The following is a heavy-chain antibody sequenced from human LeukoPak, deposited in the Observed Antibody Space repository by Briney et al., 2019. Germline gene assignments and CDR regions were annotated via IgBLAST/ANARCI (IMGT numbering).Heavy chain of an antibody. D-gene: IGHD3-22*01. Sequence: GGSLRLSCAASGFTVSSNYMSWVRQAPGKGLEWVSVIYSGGSTYYADFVKGRFTISRDNSKNTLYLQMNSLRAGDTAVYYCAKSPYYYDSSGYYYALYYSDYWGQGTLVTVSS. CDR1: GFTVSSNY. V-gene: IGHV3-53*01. CDR2: IYSGGST. J-gene: IGHJ4*02. CDR3: AKSPYYYDSSGYYYALYYSDY.